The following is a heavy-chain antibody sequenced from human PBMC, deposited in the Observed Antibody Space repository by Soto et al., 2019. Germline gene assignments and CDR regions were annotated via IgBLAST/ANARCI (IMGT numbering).Heavy chain of an antibody. Sequence: ASVKVSCKASGYTFTSYAMHWVRQAPGQRLEWMGWINAGNGNTKYSQKFQGRVTITRDTSASTAYMELSSLRSEDTAVYYCARGPWGIFGVVNGLDVWGKGTTVTVSS. V-gene: IGHV1-3*01. CDR3: ARGPWGIFGVVNGLDV. J-gene: IGHJ6*04. CDR2: INAGNGNT. D-gene: IGHD3-3*01. CDR1: GYTFTSYA.